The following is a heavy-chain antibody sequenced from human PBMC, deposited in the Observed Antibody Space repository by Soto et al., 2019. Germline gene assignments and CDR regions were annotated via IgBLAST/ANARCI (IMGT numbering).Heavy chain of an antibody. Sequence: EVQLVESGGGLIQPGGSLRLSCAASGFAVSSKYMTWVRQAPGKGLEWVSVIYGGGTTYYADSVKGRFTISRDTSKNTLYLQMNSLRAEDTAVHYCVQTTGWPGFDFWGQGTLVTVSS. CDR3: VQTTGWPGFDF. J-gene: IGHJ4*02. CDR2: IYGGGTT. D-gene: IGHD6-19*01. CDR1: GFAVSSKY. V-gene: IGHV3-53*01.